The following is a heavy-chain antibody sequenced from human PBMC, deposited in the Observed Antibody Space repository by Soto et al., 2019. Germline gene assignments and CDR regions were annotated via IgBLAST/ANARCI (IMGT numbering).Heavy chain of an antibody. D-gene: IGHD1-1*01. CDR3: ARGNRQNYHYYAMDV. J-gene: IGHJ6*02. V-gene: IGHV3-30-3*01. CDR1: GFTFSSYA. Sequence: QVQLVESGGGVVQPGRSLRLSCAVSGFTFSSYAMHWVRQAPGKGPEWVAGMSNDGSQIYYADSVKGRFTISRDNSKNPLYLQMNRLRVEDTAVYYCARGNRQNYHYYAMDVWGQGTTVTVS. CDR2: MSNDGSQI.